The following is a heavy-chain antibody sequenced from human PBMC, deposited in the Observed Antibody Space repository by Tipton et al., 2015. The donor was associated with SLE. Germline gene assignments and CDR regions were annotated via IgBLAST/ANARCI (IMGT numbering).Heavy chain of an antibody. J-gene: IGHJ3*02. V-gene: IGHV3-9*01. D-gene: IGHD1-26*01. CDR2: ISWNSGSI. Sequence: SLRLSCAASGFTFSSYAMSWVRQAPGKGLEWVSGISWNSGSIGYADSVKGRFTISRDNAKDSLYLQMNSPRAEDTALYYCTSLVVGAPPGLFDIWGQGTMVTVSS. CDR3: TSLVVGAPPGLFDI. CDR1: GFTFSSYA.